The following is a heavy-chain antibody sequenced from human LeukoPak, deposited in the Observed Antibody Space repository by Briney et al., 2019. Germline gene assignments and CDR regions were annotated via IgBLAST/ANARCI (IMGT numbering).Heavy chain of an antibody. CDR3: AKSRVSSSRYITCSDY. Sequence: GASLRLSSAASGFTFSSYAMSWVRQAPGKGLEWVSAISGSGGSTYYADSVKGRFTISRDNSKNTLYLQMNSLRAEDTAVYYCAKSRVSSSRYITCSDYWGQGTLVTVSS. CDR1: GFTFSSYA. V-gene: IGHV3-23*01. CDR2: ISGSGGST. D-gene: IGHD6-13*01. J-gene: IGHJ4*02.